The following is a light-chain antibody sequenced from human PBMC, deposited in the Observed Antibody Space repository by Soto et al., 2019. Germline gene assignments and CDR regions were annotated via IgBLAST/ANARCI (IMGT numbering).Light chain of an antibody. CDR1: QSISSY. CDR3: QQSYSTTSG. J-gene: IGKJ1*01. CDR2: AAS. V-gene: IGKV1-39*01. Sequence: DSQMTQSPSSLSASVGDRVTITFRASQSISSYLNCYQQKPGKAPKLLIYAASSLQSWVPSRFSGSGSGTDFTLTISSLQPDDVATSYCQQSYSTTSGFGQGTKVEIK.